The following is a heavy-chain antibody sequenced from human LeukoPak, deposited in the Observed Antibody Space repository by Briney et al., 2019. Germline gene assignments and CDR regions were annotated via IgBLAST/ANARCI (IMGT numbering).Heavy chain of an antibody. CDR2: VSYDGSNK. D-gene: IGHD2-15*01. V-gene: IGHV3-30-3*01. CDR3: ATSARTYIGSSLDY. Sequence: GGSLRLSCAASGFTFSNYGMHRVRQAPGKGLEWVAVVSYDGSNKNYADSVKGRFTISRDNAKNTLYLQMNSLRAEDTALYYCATSARTYIGSSLDYWGQGTLVTVSS. J-gene: IGHJ4*02. CDR1: GFTFSNYG.